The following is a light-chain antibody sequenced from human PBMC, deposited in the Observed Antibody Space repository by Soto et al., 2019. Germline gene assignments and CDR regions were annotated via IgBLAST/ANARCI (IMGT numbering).Light chain of an antibody. J-gene: IGKJ1*01. CDR2: DAS. CDR3: LQHYSYPWS. CDR1: QGIRND. V-gene: IGKV1-17*01. Sequence: EIEMTRSPSSLSASVGGRVPISCRASQGIRNDLGWYQLKQGRAPKSLIYDASNLQSGVPSRSTGRCSGTECTLSISSLQPEDVPTYSCLQHYSYPWSFPQGTKVDI.